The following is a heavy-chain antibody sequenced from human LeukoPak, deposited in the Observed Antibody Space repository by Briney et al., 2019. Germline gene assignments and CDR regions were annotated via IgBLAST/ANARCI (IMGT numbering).Heavy chain of an antibody. D-gene: IGHD2-21*01. CDR1: GGSISSYY. J-gene: IGHJ5*02. V-gene: IGHV4-59*08. Sequence: SETLSLTCTVSGGSISSYYWSWIRQPPGKGLEWIGYIHYSGGTNYNPSLKSRVAILVDTSKNQFSLKLSSVTAADTAVYYCARHRSYCGGDCYSPLDNWFDPWGQGTLVTVSS. CDR3: ARHRSYCGGDCYSPLDNWFDP. CDR2: IHYSGGT.